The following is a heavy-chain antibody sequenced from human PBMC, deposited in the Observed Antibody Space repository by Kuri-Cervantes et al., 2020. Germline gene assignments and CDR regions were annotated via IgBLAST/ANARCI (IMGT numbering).Heavy chain of an antibody. CDR3: ARGPWIQLWLLFDY. D-gene: IGHD5-18*01. CDR2: ISPNSGGT. V-gene: IGHV1-2*02. Sequence: ASVKVSCKASGYTFTGYYMHWVRQAPGQGLEWMGWISPNSGGTNYAQKFQGRVTMTRDTSISTAYMELSRLRSDDTAVYYCARGPWIQLWLLFDYWGQGTLVTVSS. CDR1: GYTFTGYY. J-gene: IGHJ4*02.